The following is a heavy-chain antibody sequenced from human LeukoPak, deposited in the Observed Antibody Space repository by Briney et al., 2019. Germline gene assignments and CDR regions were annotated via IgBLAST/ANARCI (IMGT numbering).Heavy chain of an antibody. J-gene: IGHJ6*03. CDR1: GFTFRHYA. CDR3: AKVYLSGGSTDFWSDYHYYYLNV. D-gene: IGHD3-3*01. Sequence: PGGSLRLSCAASGFTFRHYAMTWVRQAPGKGLEWVSGISGSGDTMYYAESVKGRFTISRDNSKTTLYLAMKSLRGEDTAVYYCAKVYLSGGSTDFWSDYHYYYLNVWGKGTTVTVSS. CDR2: ISGSGDTM. V-gene: IGHV3-23*01.